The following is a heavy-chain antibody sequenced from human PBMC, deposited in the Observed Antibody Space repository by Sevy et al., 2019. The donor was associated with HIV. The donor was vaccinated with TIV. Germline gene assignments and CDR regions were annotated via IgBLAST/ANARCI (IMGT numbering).Heavy chain of an antibody. CDR2: IKQDGSDK. J-gene: IGHJ4*02. CDR1: GFTLSNYW. CDR3: ARDLYSGSYYENY. Sequence: GGSLRLSCAASGFTLSNYWMSWVRQAPGKGLERVANIKQDGSDKYYVDSVKGRFTISRDNAKNSLYLQMNSLRAEETAVYYCARDLYSGSYYENYWGQGTLVTVSS. V-gene: IGHV3-7*01. D-gene: IGHD1-26*01.